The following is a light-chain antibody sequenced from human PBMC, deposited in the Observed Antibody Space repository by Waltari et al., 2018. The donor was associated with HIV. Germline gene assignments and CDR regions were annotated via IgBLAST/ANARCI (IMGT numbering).Light chain of an antibody. Sequence: AIHLTQSPSSLSASVGDRVTITCRTSQGISSSLAWYKQKPGKAPTLLIYHASTLESGVPSRFSGSGSGTDFTLTISSLQPEDSATYYCQQFNGYPHTFGQGTRLEIK. J-gene: IGKJ5*01. CDR2: HAS. CDR1: QGISSS. V-gene: IGKV1-13*02. CDR3: QQFNGYPHT.